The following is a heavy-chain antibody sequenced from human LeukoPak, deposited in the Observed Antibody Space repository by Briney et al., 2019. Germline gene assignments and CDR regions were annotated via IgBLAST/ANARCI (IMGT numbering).Heavy chain of an antibody. CDR1: GGSISSYY. D-gene: IGHD4-17*01. CDR2: IYYSRST. V-gene: IGHV4-59*12. Sequence: SETLSLTCTVSGGSISSYYWSWIRQPPGKGLEWIGYIYYSRSTKYNPSLKSRVTISIDTSKNQFSLKLSSVTAADTAVYYCARGKYVTTRLFDYWGQGTLVTVSS. J-gene: IGHJ4*02. CDR3: ARGKYVTTRLFDY.